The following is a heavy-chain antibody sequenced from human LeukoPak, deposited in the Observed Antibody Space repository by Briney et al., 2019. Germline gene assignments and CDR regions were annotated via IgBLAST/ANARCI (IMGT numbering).Heavy chain of an antibody. V-gene: IGHV1-69*04. CDR2: IIPILGIA. D-gene: IGHD1-1*01. J-gene: IGHJ3*02. CDR1: GGTFSSYA. Sequence: GASVKVSCKASGGTFSSYAISWVRQAPGQGLEWMGRIIPILGIANYAQKFQGRVTITADTSTNTAHLELTSLRSDDTAIYYCARVRDSDNWWGAFDIWGQGTMVTVSS. CDR3: ARVRDSDNWWGAFDI.